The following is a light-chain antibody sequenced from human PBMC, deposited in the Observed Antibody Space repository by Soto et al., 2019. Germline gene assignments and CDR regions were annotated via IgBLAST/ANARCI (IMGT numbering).Light chain of an antibody. CDR1: QSISSY. V-gene: IGKV1-39*01. J-gene: IGKJ1*01. CDR2: TTS. CDR3: QQTYSIPWT. Sequence: DLQMTQSPSSLSASVGDRVTITCRASQSISSYLNWYQQKPGKAPKLLIYTTSSLQSGVPSGFSGSGSGTDFTLTISSLQPEDFATYYCQQTYSIPWTFGQGTKVEIK.